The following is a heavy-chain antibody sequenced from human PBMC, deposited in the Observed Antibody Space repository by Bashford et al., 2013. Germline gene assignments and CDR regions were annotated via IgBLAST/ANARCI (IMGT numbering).Heavy chain of an antibody. CDR3: ARGVAVPGDY. CDR1: GFTFSSYT. D-gene: IGHD6-19*01. V-gene: IGHV3-21*01. Sequence: GSLRLSCAASGFTFSSYTMNWVRQAPGKGLEWVSSISSESNYIYYADSVKGRFTISRDNAKNSLYLQMNSLRAEDTAVYYCARGVAVPGDYWGQGTLVTVSS. CDR2: ISSESNYI. J-gene: IGHJ4*02.